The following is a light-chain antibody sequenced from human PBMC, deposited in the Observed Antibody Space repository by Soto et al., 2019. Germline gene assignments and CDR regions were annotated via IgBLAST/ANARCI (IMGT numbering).Light chain of an antibody. J-gene: IGKJ5*01. CDR1: QSILYSSNNKNY. V-gene: IGKV4-1*01. CDR3: QQSYSTPIT. Sequence: DIVMTQSPDSLAVSLGERATINCKSSQSILYSSNNKNYLVWYQQKPGKAPRLLIYAASRLQSGVPSRFSGSGSGTDFTLTISSLQPEDFATYYCQQSYSTPITFGQGTRLEIK. CDR2: AAS.